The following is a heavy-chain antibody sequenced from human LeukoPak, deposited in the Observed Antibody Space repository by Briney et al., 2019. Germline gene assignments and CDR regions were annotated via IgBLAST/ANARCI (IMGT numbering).Heavy chain of an antibody. D-gene: IGHD3-10*01. CDR1: GYTFTNYG. Sequence: ASVKVSCKASGYTFTNYGISWVRQAPGQGLEWMGWISAYNGNIDFEQKLQGRVTMTTDTSASTAYMELRSLRPDDTAVYYCARDQAGTMARGVVDAFDIWGQGTMVTVSS. V-gene: IGHV1-18*01. CDR2: ISAYNGNI. J-gene: IGHJ3*02. CDR3: ARDQAGTMARGVVDAFDI.